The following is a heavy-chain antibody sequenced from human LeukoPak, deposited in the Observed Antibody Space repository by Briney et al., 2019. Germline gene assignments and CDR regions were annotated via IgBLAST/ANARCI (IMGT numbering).Heavy chain of an antibody. V-gene: IGHV4-39*07. CDR3: ARDHDMWASGDWFDP. D-gene: IGHD3-10*01. Sequence: PSETLSLTCTVSGGSISSSSYYWGWIRQPPGKGLELIGSIYYSGNTHYNASLKSRVTISIDTSMNQYSLRLSSVTAADTAVYYCARDHDMWASGDWFDPWGQGTLVTVSS. CDR2: IYYSGNT. J-gene: IGHJ5*02. CDR1: GGSISSSSYY.